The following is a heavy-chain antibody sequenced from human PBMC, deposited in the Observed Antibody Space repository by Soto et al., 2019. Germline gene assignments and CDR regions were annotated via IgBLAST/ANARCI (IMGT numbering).Heavy chain of an antibody. V-gene: IGHV3-23*01. D-gene: IGHD3-10*01. CDR2: ISGGGDTT. Sequence: GGSLRLSCAASGFTFKNYAMSWVRQAAGKGLEWVSSISGGGDTTYYADSVKGRFTMSRDNSKSTVYLQMNSLRVEDTAAYYCAKRKGLGPSVIYGTDVWGQGTTVTVSS. J-gene: IGHJ6*02. CDR1: GFTFKNYA. CDR3: AKRKGLGPSVIYGTDV.